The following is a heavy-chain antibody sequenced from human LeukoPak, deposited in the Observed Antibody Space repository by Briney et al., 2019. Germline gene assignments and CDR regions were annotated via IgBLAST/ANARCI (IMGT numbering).Heavy chain of an antibody. V-gene: IGHV3-7*01. CDR1: GFTFSSYW. CDR2: INQDGREK. CDR3: AKDSSIAARLGYYFDY. Sequence: GGSLRLSCAASGFTFSSYWMSWVRQAPGKGLEWVANINQDGREKYYADSVKGRFTISRDNSKNTLYLQMNSLRAEDTAVYYCAKDSSIAARLGYYFDYWGQGTLVTVSS. J-gene: IGHJ4*02. D-gene: IGHD6-6*01.